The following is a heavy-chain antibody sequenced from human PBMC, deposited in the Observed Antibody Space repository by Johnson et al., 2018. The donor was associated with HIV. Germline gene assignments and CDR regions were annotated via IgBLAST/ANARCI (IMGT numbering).Heavy chain of an antibody. D-gene: IGHD3-22*01. CDR3: ARGAYYYDAFDI. CDR2: IKQDGSET. J-gene: IGHJ3*02. V-gene: IGHV3-7*01. CDR1: GFSFRSYW. Sequence: VQLVESGGGLVRPGGSLRLSCAASGFSFRSYWMSWVRQAPGKGLEWVANIKQDGSETFYADSVKGRFIISRDNARNSVFLQMNSLRAEDTAVYYCARGAYYYDAFDIWGQGTMVTVSS.